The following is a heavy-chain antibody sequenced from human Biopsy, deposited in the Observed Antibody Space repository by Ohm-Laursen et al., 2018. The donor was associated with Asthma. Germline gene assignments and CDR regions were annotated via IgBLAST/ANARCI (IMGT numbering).Heavy chain of an antibody. D-gene: IGHD4-17*01. CDR3: ARDYDGDYVQRHLPLAY. Sequence: GSSVKVSCKAPGGTFSNFAISWVRQAPGQGLEWLGGIMTVFGTTNYAQKFQGRLTLTADESTSTAYMELSSLRSEDTAVYFCARDYDGDYVQRHLPLAYWGQGTLVTVSS. CDR1: GGTFSNFA. V-gene: IGHV1-69*01. J-gene: IGHJ4*02. CDR2: IMTVFGTT.